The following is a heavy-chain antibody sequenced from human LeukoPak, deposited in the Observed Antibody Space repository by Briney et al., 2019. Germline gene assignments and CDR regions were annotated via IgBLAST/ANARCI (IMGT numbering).Heavy chain of an antibody. CDR2: IEKDGSAA. D-gene: IGHD1-26*01. V-gene: IGHV3-7*01. CDR1: GFTLSHYW. J-gene: IGHJ2*01. Sequence: GGSLRLSCTASGFTLSHYWMTWARQAPGKGLEWVAKIEKDGSAAYYVDSMKGRFTISRDNAENSLYLQMNSLRAEDTAVYSCARAGVTNLLGETYWYFDLWGRGTLVTVSS. CDR3: ARAGVTNLLGETYWYFDL.